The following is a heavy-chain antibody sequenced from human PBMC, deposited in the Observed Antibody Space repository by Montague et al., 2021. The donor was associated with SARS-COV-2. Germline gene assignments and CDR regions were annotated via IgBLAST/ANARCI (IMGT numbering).Heavy chain of an antibody. J-gene: IGHJ4*02. D-gene: IGHD2-8*02. Sequence: TLSLTCTVSGDSISSGDYYWSWIRQAPGKGLEWIGYIYYSGSTVYNPSLKSRLTMSVDTSRNQFSLKLSSVTAADTAVYFCARERGYNDGGVYEKYSDYWGQGILVTVSS. CDR2: IYYSGST. CDR3: ARERGYNDGGVYEKYSDY. V-gene: IGHV4-30-4*01. CDR1: GDSISSGDYY.